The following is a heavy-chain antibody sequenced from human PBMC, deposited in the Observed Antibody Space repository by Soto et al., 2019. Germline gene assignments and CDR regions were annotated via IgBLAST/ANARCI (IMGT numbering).Heavy chain of an antibody. V-gene: IGHV4-30-4*01. CDR2: IYFSGST. D-gene: IGHD1-26*01. J-gene: IGHJ4*02. CDR3: AHDSHGGNTYFDI. CDR1: RGSISSGNFY. Sequence: SETLPLTCTVSRGSISSGNFYWSCINQPPGKGLEWIGYIYFSGSTSYSPSLKSRLTISLNTSNNQFSLKLTSVTAADTAVYYCAHDSHGGNTYFDIWGQGALVTVSS.